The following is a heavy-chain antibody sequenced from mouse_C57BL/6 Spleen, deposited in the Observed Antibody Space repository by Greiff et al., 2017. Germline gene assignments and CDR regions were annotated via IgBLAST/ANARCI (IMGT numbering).Heavy chain of an antibody. CDR2: IRNKANGYTT. V-gene: IGHV7-3*01. CDR1: GFTFTDYY. Sequence: EVKLVESGGGLVQPGGSLSLSCAASGFTFTDYYMSWVRQPPGKALEWLGFIRNKANGYTTEYSASVKGRFTISRDNSQSILYLQMNALRAEDSATYYCARYPLSGYALMDYWGQGTSVTVSS. J-gene: IGHJ4*01. CDR3: ARYPLSGYALMDY. D-gene: IGHD3-2*02.